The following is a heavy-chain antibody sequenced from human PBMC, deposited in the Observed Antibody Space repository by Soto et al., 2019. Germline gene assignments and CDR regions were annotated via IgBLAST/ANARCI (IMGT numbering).Heavy chain of an antibody. V-gene: IGHV3-30*03. Sequence: QVQLVESGGGVVQPGKSLRLSCATSGFTFSSYAIHWVRQAPGKGLEWVALTSSNGRNEYYTDSVKGRFTISRDKSKKTVYLQMNSLRVEDSAMYYCAGLTVTETPGYFDYWGQGTLVSVSA. D-gene: IGHD4-17*01. J-gene: IGHJ4*02. CDR2: TSSNGRNE. CDR1: GFTFSSYA. CDR3: AGLTVTETPGYFDY.